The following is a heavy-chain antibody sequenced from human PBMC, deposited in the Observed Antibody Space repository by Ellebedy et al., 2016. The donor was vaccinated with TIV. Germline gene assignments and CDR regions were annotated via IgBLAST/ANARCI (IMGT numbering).Heavy chain of an antibody. V-gene: IGHV6-1*01. J-gene: IGHJ4*02. CDR1: GDSVSSNSAA. Sequence: SQTLSLTCAISGDSVSSNSAAWNWIRQSPSRGLEWLGRTYYRSKWYNDYAVSVKSRITINPDTSKNQFSLQLNSVTPEDTAVYYCARDIVAAAQDTAMVRPFDYWGQGTLVTVSS. D-gene: IGHD5-18*01. CDR2: TYYRSKWYN. CDR3: ARDIVAAAQDTAMVRPFDY.